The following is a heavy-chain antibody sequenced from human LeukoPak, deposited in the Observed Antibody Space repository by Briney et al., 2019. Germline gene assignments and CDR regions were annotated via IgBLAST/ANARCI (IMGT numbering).Heavy chain of an antibody. V-gene: IGHV1-2*04. D-gene: IGHD3-10*01. CDR2: INPNSGGT. CDR3: ARADYGSGSYYCGMDV. J-gene: IGHJ6*02. Sequence: ASVKVSCKASGYTFTGYYMHWVRQAPGQGLEWMEWINPNSGGTNYAQKFQGWVTMTRDTSISTAYMELSRLRSDDTAVYYCARADYGSGSYYCGMDVWGQGTTVTVSS. CDR1: GYTFTGYY.